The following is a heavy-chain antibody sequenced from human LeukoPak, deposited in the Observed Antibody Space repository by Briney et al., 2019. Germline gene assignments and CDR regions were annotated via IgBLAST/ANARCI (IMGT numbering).Heavy chain of an antibody. D-gene: IGHD3-3*01. J-gene: IGHJ6*02. CDR2: FDPEDGET. CDR3: ARGIFPEDFWSGLGVEYYYYYYGMDV. V-gene: IGHV1-24*01. CDR1: GYTLTELS. Sequence: ASVKVSCKVSGYTLTELSMHWVRQAPGKGLEWMGGFDPEDGETIYAQKFQGRVTMTEDTSTDTAYMELSSLRSEDTAVYYCARGIFPEDFWSGLGVEYYYYYYGMDVWGQGTTVTVSS.